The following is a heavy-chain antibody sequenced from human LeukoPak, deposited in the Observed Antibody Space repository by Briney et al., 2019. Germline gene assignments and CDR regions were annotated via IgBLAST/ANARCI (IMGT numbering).Heavy chain of an antibody. CDR1: GFTFDDYA. CDR3: AKDIRGYSYGWDY. Sequence: PGGSLRLSCAASGFTFDDYAMHWVRQAPGKGLEWVPGISWNSGSIGYADSVKGRFTISRDNAKNSLYLQMNSLRAEDTALYYCAKDIRGYSYGWDYWGQGTLVTVSS. D-gene: IGHD5-18*01. J-gene: IGHJ4*02. CDR2: ISWNSGSI. V-gene: IGHV3-9*01.